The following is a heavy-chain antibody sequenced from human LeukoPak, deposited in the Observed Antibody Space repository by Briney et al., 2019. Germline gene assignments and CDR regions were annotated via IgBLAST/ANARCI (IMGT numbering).Heavy chain of an antibody. D-gene: IGHD3-10*01. CDR2: IYYSGST. CDR3: ARDPPSASSGIGY. V-gene: IGHV4-31*03. CDR1: GGSISSGGYY. J-gene: IGHJ4*02. Sequence: PSLTLSLTCTVSGGSISSGGYYWSWIRQHPGKGLEWIGYIYYSGSTYYNPSLKSRVTISVDTSKNQFSLKLSSVTAADTAVYYCARDPPSASSGIGYWGQGTLVTVSS.